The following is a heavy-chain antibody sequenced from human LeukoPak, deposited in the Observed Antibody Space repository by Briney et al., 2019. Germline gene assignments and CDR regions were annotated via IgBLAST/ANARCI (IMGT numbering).Heavy chain of an antibody. D-gene: IGHD1-26*01. CDR1: GFTVSSNY. Sequence: GGSLRLSCAASGFTVSSNYMSWVRQAPGKGLEWVSVIYSGGSTYYADSVKGRFTISRDNSKNTLYLQMNSLRAEDTAVYYCARDRRSGSYLGDWFDPWGQGTLVTVSS. J-gene: IGHJ5*02. V-gene: IGHV3-66*01. CDR3: ARDRRSGSYLGDWFDP. CDR2: IYSGGST.